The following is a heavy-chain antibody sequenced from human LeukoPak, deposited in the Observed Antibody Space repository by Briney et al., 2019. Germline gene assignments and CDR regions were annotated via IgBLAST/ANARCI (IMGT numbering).Heavy chain of an antibody. D-gene: IGHD5-18*01. J-gene: IGHJ4*02. V-gene: IGHV1-8*03. CDR3: ARAGYSYGYAPDY. CDR2: MNPNSGNT. CDR1: GYTFTSYD. Sequence: ASVKVSSKASGYTFTSYDINWVRQATGQGLEWMGWMNPNSGNTGYAQKFQGRVTITRNTSISTAYMELSSLRSEDTAVYYCARAGYSYGYAPDYWGQGTLVTVSS.